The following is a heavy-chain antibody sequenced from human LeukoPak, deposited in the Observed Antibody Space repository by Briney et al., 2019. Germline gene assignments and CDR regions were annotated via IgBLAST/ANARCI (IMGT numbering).Heavy chain of an antibody. CDR3: ARAMYYDILTGYYADAFDI. CDR2: ISSSGSTI. CDR1: GFTFSSYE. D-gene: IGHD3-9*01. V-gene: IGHV3-48*03. Sequence: PGGSLRLSCAASGFTFSSYEMNWVRQAPGKGLEWVSYISSSGSTIYYADSVKGRFTISRDNAKNSLYLQMNSLRAEDTAVYYCARAMYYDILTGYYADAFDIWGQGTMVTVSS. J-gene: IGHJ3*02.